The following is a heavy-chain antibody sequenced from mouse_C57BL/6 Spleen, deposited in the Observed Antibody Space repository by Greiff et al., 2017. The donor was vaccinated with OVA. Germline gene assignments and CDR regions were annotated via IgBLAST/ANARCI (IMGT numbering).Heavy chain of an antibody. Sequence: VQLQQSGPELVKPGASVKISCKASGYAFSSSWMNWVKHRPGKGLEWIGRIYPGDGDTNYNGKFKGKATLTADKSSSTAYMQLSSLTSEDSAVYFCARRVDAMDYWGQGTSVTVSS. CDR3: ARRVDAMDY. V-gene: IGHV1-82*01. D-gene: IGHD1-1*01. CDR1: GYAFSSSW. CDR2: IYPGDGDT. J-gene: IGHJ4*01.